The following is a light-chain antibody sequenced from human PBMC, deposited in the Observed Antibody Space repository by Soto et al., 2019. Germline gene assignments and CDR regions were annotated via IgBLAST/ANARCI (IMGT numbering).Light chain of an antibody. CDR1: QDISNY. J-gene: IGKJ2*01. Sequence: DIQMTQSPSSMSTSVGDTVTITCQASQDISNYLNWYQQKPGKAPKLLIDDVSNLETGVPSRLSGSGSGTDFTFTSSRLQPEAIATYYCHQYDTPPYTFGQGTKLEIK. CDR2: DVS. V-gene: IGKV1-33*01. CDR3: HQYDTPPYT.